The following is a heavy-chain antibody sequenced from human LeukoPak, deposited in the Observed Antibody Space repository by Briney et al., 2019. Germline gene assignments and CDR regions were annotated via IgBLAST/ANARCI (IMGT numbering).Heavy chain of an antibody. CDR1: GYIFTNYY. Sequence: GASVKVSCKSSGYIFTNYYMHWVRQAPGQGLEYMGWIHPNSGASKSVPKFQGRVTMTRDTSINTDYVELSSLTSDDTAMYYCAREGRAGSSGWFGAFDIWGQGTMVIVSS. D-gene: IGHD6-13*01. V-gene: IGHV1-2*02. CDR3: AREGRAGSSGWFGAFDI. J-gene: IGHJ3*02. CDR2: IHPNSGAS.